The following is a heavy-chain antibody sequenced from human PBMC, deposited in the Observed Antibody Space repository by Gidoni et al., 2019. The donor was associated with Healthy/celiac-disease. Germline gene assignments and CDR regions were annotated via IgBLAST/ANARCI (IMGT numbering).Heavy chain of an antibody. D-gene: IGHD4-4*01. CDR1: GDSISSGGYY. Sequence: QVQLQESGPGLVKPSQTLSLTCTVSGDSISSGGYYWTWFRQHPGQGLEWIGYIYYSGSTYYNPSLKSRVTISVATSKNQFSLNLSSVTAADTAVYYCARNIRTLYSWDDAFDIWGQGTMVTVFS. CDR3: ARNIRTLYSWDDAFDI. V-gene: IGHV4-31*03. CDR2: IYYSGST. J-gene: IGHJ3*02.